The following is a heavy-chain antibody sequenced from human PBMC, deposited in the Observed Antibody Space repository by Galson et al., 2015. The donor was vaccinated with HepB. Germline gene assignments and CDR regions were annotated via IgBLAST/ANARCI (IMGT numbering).Heavy chain of an antibody. CDR1: GFALRNYA. CDR2: ISYDETIK. Sequence: SLRLSCAGSGFALRNYAMHWVRQAPGKGLDWVAVISYDETIKLYADSVKVRFTIPRDKSKKTLYLQMNSLRPEDTAVYYCARQPAVGAAGQDAFGIWGQGTMVTVSS. D-gene: IGHD2-15*01. V-gene: IGHV3-30*04. CDR3: ARQPAVGAAGQDAFGI. J-gene: IGHJ3*02.